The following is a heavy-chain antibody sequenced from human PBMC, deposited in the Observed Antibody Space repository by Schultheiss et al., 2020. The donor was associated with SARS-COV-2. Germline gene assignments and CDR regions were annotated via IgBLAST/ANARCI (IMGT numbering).Heavy chain of an antibody. V-gene: IGHV4-61*02. CDR1: GGSISSGGYY. J-gene: IGHJ4*02. D-gene: IGHD1-26*01. Sequence: SQTLSLTCTVSGGSISSGGYYWSWIRQPAGKGLEWIGRIYTSGSTNYNPSLKSRVTISVDTSKNQFSLKLSSVTAADTAVYYCARDCDSGSYVPYYFDYWGQGTLVTVSS. CDR2: IYTSGST. CDR3: ARDCDSGSYVPYYFDY.